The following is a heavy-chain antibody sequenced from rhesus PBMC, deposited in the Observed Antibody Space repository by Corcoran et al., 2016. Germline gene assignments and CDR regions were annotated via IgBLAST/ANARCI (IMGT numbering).Heavy chain of an antibody. CDR1: GGSISGYYL. CDR2: IYGGSGST. CDR3: ARDRGYSNYGDY. D-gene: IGHD4-23*01. V-gene: IGHV4S7*01. J-gene: IGHJ4*01. Sequence: QVQLQESGPGVVKPSETLSLTCAVSGGSISGYYLWSWIRQPPGKGLEWLGYIYGGSGSTSYNPSLKCRVIISIDTYKNQCSLKLSSVTAADTAVYYCARDRGYSNYGDYWGQGVLVTVSS.